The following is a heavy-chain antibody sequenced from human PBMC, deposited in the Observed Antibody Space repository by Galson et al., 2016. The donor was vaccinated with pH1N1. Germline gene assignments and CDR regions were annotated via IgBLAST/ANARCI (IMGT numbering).Heavy chain of an antibody. Sequence: LRLSCAASGFTFSSYGMHWVRQAPGKGLEWVANIRQDGSEKYYVDSVKGRFTISRDNAKNSLYLQMNSLRAEDTAVYYCARRYFDLWGRGTLVTVSS. CDR1: GFTFSSYG. CDR2: IRQDGSEK. CDR3: ARRYFDL. J-gene: IGHJ2*01. V-gene: IGHV3-7*01.